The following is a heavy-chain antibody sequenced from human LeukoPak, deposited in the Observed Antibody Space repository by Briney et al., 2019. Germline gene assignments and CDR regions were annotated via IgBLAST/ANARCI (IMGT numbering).Heavy chain of an antibody. CDR1: GFTFSSNY. CDR3: ARGKNKYGMDV. J-gene: IGHJ6*04. V-gene: IGHV3-53*01. CDR2: IYSGGST. D-gene: IGHD2/OR15-2a*01. Sequence: PGGSLRLSCAASGFTFSSNYMSWVRQAPGKGLEWVSVIYSGGSTYYSDSVTGRCTISRDNSKNTLYLQMNSLRAEDAAVYYCARGKNKYGMDVWGKGTTVTVSS.